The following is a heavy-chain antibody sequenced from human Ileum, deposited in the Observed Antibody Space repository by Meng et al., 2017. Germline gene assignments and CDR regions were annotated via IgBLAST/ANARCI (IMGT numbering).Heavy chain of an antibody. CDR1: GYTFGSYG. V-gene: IGHV1-18*01. D-gene: IGHD2-15*01. CDR2: FVNYVDT. Sequence: VYLLQSGPGVKKPGAPVRVACKASGYTFGSYGICWVRQAPGQGLEWMGWFVNYVDTYPAPKFQGRVTMTTDTHTNTAFMELRSLTSDDTAVYYCASGTPGRSYCDYWGQGTLVTVSS. J-gene: IGHJ4*02. CDR3: ASGTPGRSYCDY.